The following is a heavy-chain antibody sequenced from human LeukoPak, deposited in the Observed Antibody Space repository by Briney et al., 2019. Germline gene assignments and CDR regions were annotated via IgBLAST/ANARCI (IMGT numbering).Heavy chain of an antibody. CDR1: GYSVSSGYY. CDR2: VYRSGST. J-gene: IGHJ5*02. D-gene: IGHD3-22*01. CDR3: AREGFYDSSGPRLAWFAP. Sequence: PSETLSLTCTVSGYSVSSGYYWGWIRQPPGEGLEWIGSVYRSGSTHYNPSLKSRVTISVDTSKNQFSLKLSSVTAADTAVYYCAREGFYDSSGPRLAWFAPWGQGTLVTVSS. V-gene: IGHV4-38-2*02.